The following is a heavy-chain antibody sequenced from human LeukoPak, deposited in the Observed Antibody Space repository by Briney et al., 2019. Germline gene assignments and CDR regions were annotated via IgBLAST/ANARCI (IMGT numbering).Heavy chain of an antibody. J-gene: IGHJ3*01. V-gene: IGHV4-38-2*02. CDR3: ARVSLVGAPV. Sequence: PSETLSLTCTVSGYSISSGYYWGWIRQPPGKGLEWIGSIYHSGSTYYNPSLKSRVTISVDTSKNQFSLKLSSVTAADTAVYYCARVSLVGAPVWGQGTMVTVSS. CDR2: IYHSGST. CDR1: GYSISSGYY. D-gene: IGHD1-26*01.